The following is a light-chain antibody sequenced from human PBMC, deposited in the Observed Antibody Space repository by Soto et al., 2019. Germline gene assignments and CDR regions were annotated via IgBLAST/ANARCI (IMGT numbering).Light chain of an antibody. CDR3: QQYGSSGT. CDR2: GAS. Sequence: EVVLTQAPAALSLSPGERATLSCRASENVRTFVDWYQQKPGQAPRLLIYGASNRATGIPDRFSGSGSGTDFTLTISRLEPEDFAVYYCQQYGSSGTFGQGTKGDIK. V-gene: IGKV3-20*01. CDR1: ENVRTF. J-gene: IGKJ1*01.